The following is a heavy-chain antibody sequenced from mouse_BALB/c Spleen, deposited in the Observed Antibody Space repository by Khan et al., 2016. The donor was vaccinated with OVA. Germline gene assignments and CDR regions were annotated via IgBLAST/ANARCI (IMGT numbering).Heavy chain of an antibody. J-gene: IGHJ2*01. CDR1: GFTFSGFW. Sequence: EVQLLETGGGLVQPGGSRGLSCEGSGFTFSGFWMSWVRQTPGKTLEWIGDINADGSEINYAPSMKDRFTIFRDNGKNILYLQMINVRSEDTATYFCLRYGGYYFDYWGQGTTLTVSS. V-gene: IGHV11-2*02. CDR2: INADGSEI. CDR3: LRYGGYYFDY.